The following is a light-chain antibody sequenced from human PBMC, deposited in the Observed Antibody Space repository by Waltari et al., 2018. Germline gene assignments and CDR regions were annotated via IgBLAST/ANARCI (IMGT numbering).Light chain of an antibody. CDR2: EDR. CDR3: QVWDNTSDRVV. Sequence: SYVLTQPPSVSVAPGQPARITCGGNNIGGKSVHWYRQKPGQAPVLVVYEDRDRPSGIPGRFSGSNSGNTATLTISRVEAGDEADYYCQVWDNTSDRVVFGGGTRLTVL. V-gene: IGLV3-21*02. CDR1: NIGGKS. J-gene: IGLJ2*01.